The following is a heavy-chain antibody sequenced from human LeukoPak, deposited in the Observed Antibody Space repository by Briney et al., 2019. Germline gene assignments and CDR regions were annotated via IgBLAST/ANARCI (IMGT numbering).Heavy chain of an antibody. CDR2: ISGSGGST. CDR1: GFTFSSYA. D-gene: IGHD2-8*01. J-gene: IGHJ4*02. Sequence: PGGSLRLSCAASGFTFSSYAMSWVRQAPGKGLEWVSAISGSGGSTYYADPVKGRFTISRDNSKNMLYLQMNSLRAEDTAVYYCAKDPPAGYCTNGVCHDYWGQGTLVTVSS. CDR3: AKDPPAGYCTNGVCHDY. V-gene: IGHV3-23*01.